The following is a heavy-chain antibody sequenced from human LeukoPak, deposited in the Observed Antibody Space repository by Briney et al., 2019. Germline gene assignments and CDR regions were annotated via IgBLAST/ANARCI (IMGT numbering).Heavy chain of an antibody. V-gene: IGHV3-21*01. D-gene: IGHD3-22*01. J-gene: IGHJ6*03. CDR3: AREMFDSSGAYMDV. CDR2: ISGSGGST. CDR1: GFTVSSKY. Sequence: PGGSLRLSCAGSGFTVSSKYMSWVRQAPGKGLEWVSAISGSGGSTYYADSVKGRITISRDNAKNSLYLQMNSLRAEDTAVYYCAREMFDSSGAYMDVWGKGTTVTVSS.